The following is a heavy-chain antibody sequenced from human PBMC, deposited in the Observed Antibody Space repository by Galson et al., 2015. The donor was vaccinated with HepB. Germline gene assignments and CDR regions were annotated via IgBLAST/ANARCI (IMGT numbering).Heavy chain of an antibody. V-gene: IGHV3-66*01. CDR1: GFTVGDNY. D-gene: IGHD2-2*01. Sequence: SLRLSCAASGFTVGDNYMSWVRQAPGQGLEWVSVIYSGNNTYYTDSVKGRFTIPREISKNTLCLQMNSLRVEDTAVYYCARVPNDIVVIPAAQSSYDNYYMDVWGKGTTVTVSS. J-gene: IGHJ6*03. CDR3: ARVPNDIVVIPAAQSSYDNYYMDV. CDR2: IYSGNNT.